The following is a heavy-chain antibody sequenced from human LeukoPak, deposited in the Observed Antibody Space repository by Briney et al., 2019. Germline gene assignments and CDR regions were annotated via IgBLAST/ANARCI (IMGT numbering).Heavy chain of an antibody. V-gene: IGHV4-39*07. CDR1: GGSISSSSYY. Sequence: SETLSLTCTVSGGSISSSSYYWGWIRQPPGKGLEWIGIIYYSGSTYYNPSLKSRVTISVDTSKNQFSLKLSSVTAADTAAYYCARHYCGGDCYSRRYFDLWGRGTLVTVSS. CDR2: IYYSGST. D-gene: IGHD2-21*02. J-gene: IGHJ2*01. CDR3: ARHYCGGDCYSRRYFDL.